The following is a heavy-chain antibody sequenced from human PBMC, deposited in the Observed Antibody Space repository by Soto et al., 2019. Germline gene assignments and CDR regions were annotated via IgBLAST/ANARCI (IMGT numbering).Heavy chain of an antibody. J-gene: IGHJ3*02. D-gene: IGHD3-16*01. V-gene: IGHV3-23*01. CDR2: LGGNGVSI. CDR3: AKGYDCVSFDM. Sequence: EVQLLESGGGLLQPGGSLRLSCSSSGFNFSSHGMSWVRQAPGKGLEWVSHLGGNGVSIYYADSVRGRFTISRDNSKNTLYLQMNSLRAEDTAVYYCAKGYDCVSFDMWGQGTMVTVS. CDR1: GFNFSSHG.